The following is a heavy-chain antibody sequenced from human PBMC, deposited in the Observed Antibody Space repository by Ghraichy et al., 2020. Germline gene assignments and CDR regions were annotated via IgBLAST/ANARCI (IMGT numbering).Heavy chain of an antibody. D-gene: IGHD3-10*01. CDR1: GGSISRNDYY. V-gene: IGHV4-31*03. J-gene: IGHJ5*02. CDR2: IYYSGST. Sequence: SQTLSLTCTVSGGSISRNDYYWSWIRQHPGRGLEWIGYIYYSGSTYYNPSLKSRLTMSRDASENQFSLRLTSVTAADTAVYYGARGYGSGIYSPWGRGTLVTVSS. CDR3: ARGYGSGIYSP.